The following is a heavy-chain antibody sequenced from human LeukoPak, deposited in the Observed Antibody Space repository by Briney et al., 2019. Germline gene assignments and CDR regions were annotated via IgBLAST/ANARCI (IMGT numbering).Heavy chain of an antibody. CDR2: ITAYNGNT. CDR1: GYTFTTYG. D-gene: IGHD2-21*01. J-gene: IGHJ6*03. V-gene: IGHV1-18*01. Sequence: ASVKVSCKASGYTFTTYGISWVRQAPGQGREWMGWITAYNGNTNYAQRLQGRVTMTTDTSTSTAYMELRSLRSDDTAVYYCARVAEDPYYYYYIDVWGKGTTVTVSS. CDR3: ARVAEDPYYYYYIDV.